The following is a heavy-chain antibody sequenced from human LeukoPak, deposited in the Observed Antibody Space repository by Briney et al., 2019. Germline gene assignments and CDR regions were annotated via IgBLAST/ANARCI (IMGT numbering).Heavy chain of an antibody. V-gene: IGHV1-69*06. CDR1: GYTFTSYG. D-gene: IGHD2-15*01. CDR3: ARGVRCSGGSCYVYYYYMDV. CDR2: IIPIFGTA. J-gene: IGHJ6*03. Sequence: GASVKVSCKASGYTFTSYGISWVRQAPGQGLEWMGGIIPIFGTANYAQKFQGRVTITADKSTSTAYMELSSLRSEDTAVYYCARGVRCSGGSCYVYYYYMDVWGKGTTVTVSS.